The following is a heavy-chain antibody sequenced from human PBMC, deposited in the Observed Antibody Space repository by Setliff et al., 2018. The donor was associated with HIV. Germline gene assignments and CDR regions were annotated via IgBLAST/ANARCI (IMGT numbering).Heavy chain of an antibody. V-gene: IGHV4-34*01. CDR3: VRNHEWALGT. CDR2: VCQRGGI. J-gene: IGHJ5*02. Sequence: SETLSLTCAVYGGSFSGSYWSWIRQPPGKGLEWIGEVCQRGGINYNPFLWSRASISMDKPRNYFSLEMASMTAADTAVYFCVRNHEWALGTWGQGLLVTVSS. CDR1: GGSFSGSY. D-gene: IGHD1-26*01.